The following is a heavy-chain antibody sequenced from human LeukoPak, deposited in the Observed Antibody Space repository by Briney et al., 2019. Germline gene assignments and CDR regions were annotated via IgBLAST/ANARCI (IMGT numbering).Heavy chain of an antibody. Sequence: GGSLRLSCAASGFNFSATYMTWIRQAPGKGLEWVSYISNRGIIINYADSVKGRFTISRDDAKSSLYLHMNNLRTEDTALYYCASGGDYVGIAATFRYWGQGSLVTVPS. CDR1: GFNFSATY. J-gene: IGHJ4*02. V-gene: IGHV3-11*01. CDR3: ASGGDYVGIAATFRY. D-gene: IGHD4-23*01. CDR2: ISNRGIII.